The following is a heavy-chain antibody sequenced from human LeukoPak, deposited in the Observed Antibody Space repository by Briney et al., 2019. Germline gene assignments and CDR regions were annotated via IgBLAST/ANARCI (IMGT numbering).Heavy chain of an antibody. CDR1: GGSISSGGYS. CDR3: ARALLGIAARRGWFDP. D-gene: IGHD6-6*01. J-gene: IGHJ5*02. V-gene: IGHV4-30-2*01. CDR2: IYHSGST. Sequence: SETLSLTCAVSGGSISSGGYSWSWIRQPPGKGLEWIGYIYHSGSTYYNPSLKSRVAISVDRSKNQFSLKLSSVTAADTAVYYCARALLGIAARRGWFDPWGQGTLVTVSS.